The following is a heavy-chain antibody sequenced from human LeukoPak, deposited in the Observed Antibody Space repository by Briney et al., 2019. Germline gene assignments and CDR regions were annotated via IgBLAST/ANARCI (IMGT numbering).Heavy chain of an antibody. CDR2: ISSSGSTI. Sequence: PGGSLRLSCAASGFTFSSYEMNWVRQAPGKGLEWVSYISSSGSTIYYADSVKGRFTISRDNAKNSLYLQMNSLRAEDTAVYYCVRDHVVVITKDYYYYMDVWGKGTTVTVSS. CDR3: VRDHVVVITKDYYYYMDV. V-gene: IGHV3-48*03. D-gene: IGHD3-22*01. CDR1: GFTFSSYE. J-gene: IGHJ6*03.